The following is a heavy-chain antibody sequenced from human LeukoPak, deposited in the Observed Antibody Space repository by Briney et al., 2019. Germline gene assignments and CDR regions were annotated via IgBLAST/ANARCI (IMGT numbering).Heavy chain of an antibody. Sequence: SETLSLTCTVSGGSISSSSYYWGWIRQPPGKGLEWIGSIYYSGSTYYNPSLKSRVTISVDTSKNQFSLKLSSVTAADTAVYYCASCSGGSCSGWFDPWGQGTLVTVSS. CDR3: ASCSGGSCSGWFDP. CDR1: GGSISSSSYY. D-gene: IGHD2-15*01. V-gene: IGHV4-39*07. CDR2: IYYSGST. J-gene: IGHJ5*02.